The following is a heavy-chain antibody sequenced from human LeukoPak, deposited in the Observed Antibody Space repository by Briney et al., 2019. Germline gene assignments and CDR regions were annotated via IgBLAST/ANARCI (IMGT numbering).Heavy chain of an antibody. CDR2: IYYSGST. V-gene: IGHV4-59*01. CDR1: GGSISSYY. CDR3: ARVTKDYDILTGYYNVIFDY. Sequence: SETLSLTCTVSGGSISSYYWSWIRQPPGKGLEGIGYIYYSGSTNYNPSLKSRVTISVDTSKNQFSLKLSSVTAADTAVYYCARVTKDYDILTGYYNVIFDYWGQGTLVTVSS. D-gene: IGHD3-9*01. J-gene: IGHJ4*02.